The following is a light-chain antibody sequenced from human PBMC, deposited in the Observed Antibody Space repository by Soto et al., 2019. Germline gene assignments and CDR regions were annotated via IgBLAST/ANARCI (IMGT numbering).Light chain of an antibody. CDR3: SSYAGSNKSV. CDR2: DVS. V-gene: IGLV2-14*01. CDR1: SSDVGAYNS. Sequence: QSALTQPASVSGSPGQSITISCTGTSSDVGAYNSVAWYQHNPGKAPKLMIYDVSNRPSGVSSRFSGSKSGNTASLTVSGLQPEDEADYYCSSYAGSNKSVFGTGTKLTVL. J-gene: IGLJ1*01.